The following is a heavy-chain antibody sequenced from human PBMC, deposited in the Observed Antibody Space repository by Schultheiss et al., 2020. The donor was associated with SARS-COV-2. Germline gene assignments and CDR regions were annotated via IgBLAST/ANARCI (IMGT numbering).Heavy chain of an antibody. Sequence: SETLSLTCAVSGYSISSGYYWGWIRQPPGKGLEWIGYIYYSGSTYYNPSLKSRVIMSLDTSKSHFSLKLSYVTAADTAVYYCARDRVGWGGMDVWGQGTTVTVSS. CDR2: IYYSGST. CDR1: GYSISSGYY. D-gene: IGHD1-26*01. CDR3: ARDRVGWGGMDV. J-gene: IGHJ6*02. V-gene: IGHV4-28*03.